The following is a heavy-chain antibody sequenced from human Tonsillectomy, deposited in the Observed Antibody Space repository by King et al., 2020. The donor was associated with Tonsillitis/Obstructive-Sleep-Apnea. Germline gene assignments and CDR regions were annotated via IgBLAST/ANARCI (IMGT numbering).Heavy chain of an antibody. D-gene: IGHD6-19*01. Sequence: VQLVESGGGVVQPGRSLRLSCAASGFTFSSYGMHGVRQAPGKGLEWVAVISYDGSNKYYADSVKGRFTISRDNSKNTLYLQMNSLRAEDTAVYYCAKSPTGYSSGWYLDYWGQGTLVTVSS. CDR3: AKSPTGYSSGWYLDY. CDR2: ISYDGSNK. J-gene: IGHJ4*02. V-gene: IGHV3-30*18. CDR1: GFTFSSYG.